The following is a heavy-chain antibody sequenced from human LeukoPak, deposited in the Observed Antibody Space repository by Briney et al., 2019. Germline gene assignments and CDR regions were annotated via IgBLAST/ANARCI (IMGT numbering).Heavy chain of an antibody. Sequence: SETLSLTCAVYGGSFSGYYWSWIRQPAGKGLEWIGRIYTSGSTNYNPSLKSRVTMSVDTSKNQFSLKLSSVTAADTAVYYCARVGIAAPYYFDYWGQGTLVTVSS. D-gene: IGHD6-6*01. V-gene: IGHV4-59*10. CDR3: ARVGIAAPYYFDY. CDR2: IYTSGST. CDR1: GGSFSGYY. J-gene: IGHJ4*02.